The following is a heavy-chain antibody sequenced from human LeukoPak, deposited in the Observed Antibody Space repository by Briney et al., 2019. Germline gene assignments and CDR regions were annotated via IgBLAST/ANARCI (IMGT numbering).Heavy chain of an antibody. CDR1: GFTFSSYS. J-gene: IGHJ5*02. V-gene: IGHV3-21*01. D-gene: IGHD6-19*01. CDR3: ARDLSLSVTAVAGQMLDDDP. CDR2: IRSSSSYI. Sequence: PGGSLRLSCAASGFTFSSYSMNWVRQAPGKGLEWVSSIRSSSSYIYYADSVKGRFTISRDNAKNSLYLQMNSLRAEDTAVYYCARDLSLSVTAVAGQMLDDDPWGQGTLVTVSS.